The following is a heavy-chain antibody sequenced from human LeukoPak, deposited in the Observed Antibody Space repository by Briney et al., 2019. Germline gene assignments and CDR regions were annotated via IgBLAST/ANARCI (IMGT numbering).Heavy chain of an antibody. CDR3: VNQISGWVY. Sequence: GGSLRLSCSASGFTFSTLPMHWVRQAPGKGLEYVSGSSSNGGSTYYADSAKGRFIISRDNSKNTLYLQMSSLRPEDTAVYYCVNQISGWVYWGPGTLVTVSS. CDR1: GFTFSTLP. D-gene: IGHD6-19*01. CDR2: SSSNGGST. J-gene: IGHJ4*02. V-gene: IGHV3-64D*06.